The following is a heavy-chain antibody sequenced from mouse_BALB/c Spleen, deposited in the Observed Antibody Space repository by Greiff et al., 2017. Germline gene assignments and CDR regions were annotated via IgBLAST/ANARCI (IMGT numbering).Heavy chain of an antibody. D-gene: IGHD3-3*01. CDR1: GYTFTSYT. V-gene: IGHV1-4*01. Sequence: QVQLQQSGAELARPGASVKMSCKASGYTFTSYTMHWVKQRPGQGLEWIGYINPSSGYTNYNQKFKDKATLTADKSSSTAYMQLSSLTSEDSAVYYCARLGGFWYFDVWGAGTTVTVSS. CDR3: ARLGGFWYFDV. J-gene: IGHJ1*01. CDR2: INPSSGYT.